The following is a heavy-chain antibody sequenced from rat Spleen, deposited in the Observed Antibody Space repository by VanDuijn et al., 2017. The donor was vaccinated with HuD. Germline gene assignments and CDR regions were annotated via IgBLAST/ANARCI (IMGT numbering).Heavy chain of an antibody. J-gene: IGHJ3*01. Sequence: EVQLVESGGGLVQPGRYLKLSCAASGFTFSNYYMAWVRQAPTKGREWVAYISTGGGTTYYRAYVKGRFTGSRDDANSTLYLQMDSLTYEDTATYYCATHWGLYNWFAYWCQGTLVTVSS. CDR2: ISTGGGTT. CDR3: ATHWGLYNWFAY. V-gene: IGHV5-27*01. D-gene: IGHD4-6*01. CDR1: GFTFSNYY.